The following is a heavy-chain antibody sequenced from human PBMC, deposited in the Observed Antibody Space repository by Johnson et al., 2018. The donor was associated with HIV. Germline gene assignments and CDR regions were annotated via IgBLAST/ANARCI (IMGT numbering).Heavy chain of an antibody. Sequence: VQLVESGGGLMQPGGSLRLSCAASGFIVSSNCMTWVRQAPGKGLEWVSVIYSGGSTYYVDSVKGRFTISRDNSKNTLCLQTNSLRVEDTAVYYCARDHLSSRGACDIWGQGTMVTVSS. J-gene: IGHJ3*02. D-gene: IGHD6-13*01. CDR1: GFIVSSNC. V-gene: IGHV3-53*01. CDR3: ARDHLSSRGACDI. CDR2: IYSGGST.